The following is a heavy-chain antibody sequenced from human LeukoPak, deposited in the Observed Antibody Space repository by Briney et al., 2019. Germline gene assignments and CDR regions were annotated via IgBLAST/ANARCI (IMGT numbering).Heavy chain of an antibody. CDR2: IKQDGSEK. V-gene: IGHV3-7*01. CDR1: GFTFSSYS. CDR3: ARGRVGYCSGGSCYPYFDY. J-gene: IGHJ4*02. Sequence: PGGSLRLSCAASGFTFSSYSMNWVRQAPGKGLEWVANIKQDGSEKYYVDSVKGRFTISRDNAKNSLYLQMNSLRAEDTAVYYCARGRVGYCSGGSCYPYFDYWGQGTLVTVSS. D-gene: IGHD2-15*01.